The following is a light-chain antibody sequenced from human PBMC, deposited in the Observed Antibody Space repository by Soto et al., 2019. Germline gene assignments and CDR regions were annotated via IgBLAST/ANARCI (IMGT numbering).Light chain of an antibody. CDR2: AAA. CDR3: QQYLRYPYT. CDR1: QGISSF. V-gene: IGKV1-8*01. Sequence: AIRMTQSPSSISASTGDRVTITCRASQGISSFLAWYQQKPGKAPKLLIYAAATWQRGAPSRFSASGSGTEFTLTISLLQSEDVATYFCQQYLRYPYTFGQGTKLEI. J-gene: IGKJ2*01.